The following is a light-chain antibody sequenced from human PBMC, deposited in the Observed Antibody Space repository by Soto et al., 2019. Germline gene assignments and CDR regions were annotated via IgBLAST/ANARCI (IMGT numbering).Light chain of an antibody. CDR3: QQYYSTPTWT. CDR2: WAS. J-gene: IGKJ1*01. Sequence: IVMTQTPDSLAVSLGERATINCKSSQSTLSSANNKNHLAWYQQKPGQPPKLLIYWASTRESGVPDRFSGSGSGTDFTLTISSLQAEDVAVYYCQQYYSTPTWTFGQGTKVDIK. V-gene: IGKV4-1*01. CDR1: QSTLSSANNKNH.